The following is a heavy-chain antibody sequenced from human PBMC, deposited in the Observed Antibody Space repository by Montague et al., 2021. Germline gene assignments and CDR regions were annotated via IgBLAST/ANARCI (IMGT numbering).Heavy chain of an antibody. CDR3: GRDYWGSIDY. J-gene: IGHJ4*01. D-gene: IGHD7-27*01. CDR1: GGSVNGYD. CDR2: MRSSGSP. V-gene: IGHV4-59*02. Sequence: SETLSLTCSVSGGSVNGYDWSWIRQPSGKGLEWIGYMRSSGSPNYNPSFKSRLAISIDRSRNRFSLELSFVTAADTAIYFCGRDYWGSIDYRGHGILVTVSS.